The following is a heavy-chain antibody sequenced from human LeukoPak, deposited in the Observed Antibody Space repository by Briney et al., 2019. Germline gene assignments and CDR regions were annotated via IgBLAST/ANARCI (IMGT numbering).Heavy chain of an antibody. CDR2: IGVAGDT. D-gene: IGHD6-19*01. CDR3: VRGVAGSDY. Sequence: GGSLRLSCAASGFTFSSYDMHWVRQPIGKSLEWVSAIGVAGDTYYPGSVKGRFTISRENAKNSLYLQMDSPRAGDTAVYYCVRGVAGSDYWGQGTLVTVSS. J-gene: IGHJ4*02. CDR1: GFTFSSYD. V-gene: IGHV3-13*01.